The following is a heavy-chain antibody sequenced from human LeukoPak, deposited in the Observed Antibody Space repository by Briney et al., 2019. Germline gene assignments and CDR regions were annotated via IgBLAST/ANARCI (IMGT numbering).Heavy chain of an antibody. CDR2: IYPGDSDT. CDR1: GYSFTSYW. CDR3: ARAPAHYGVYGMDV. Sequence: GESLKFSCKGSGYSFTSYWIGWVRQMPGKGLEWMGIIYPGDSDTRYSPSFQGRVTISADKSTSTAYLQWRSLKASDTAMYYCARAPAHYGVYGMDVWGKGTTVTVSS. V-gene: IGHV5-51*01. D-gene: IGHD4-17*01. J-gene: IGHJ6*04.